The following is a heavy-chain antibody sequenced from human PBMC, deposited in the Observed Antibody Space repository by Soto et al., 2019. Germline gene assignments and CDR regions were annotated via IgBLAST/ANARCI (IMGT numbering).Heavy chain of an antibody. Sequence: SETLSLTCTVSGGSISSSSYYWGWIRPPPGKGLEWIGSIYYSGSTYYNPSLKSRVTISVDTSKNQFSLKLSSVTAADTAVYYCARYPGGDYYYYYMDVWGKGTTVTVSS. D-gene: IGHD1-26*01. CDR1: GGSISSSSYY. V-gene: IGHV4-39*01. CDR3: ARYPGGDYYYYYMDV. CDR2: IYYSGST. J-gene: IGHJ6*03.